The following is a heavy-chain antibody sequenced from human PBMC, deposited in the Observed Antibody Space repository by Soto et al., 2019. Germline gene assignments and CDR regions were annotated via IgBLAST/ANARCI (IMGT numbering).Heavy chain of an antibody. CDR3: ARGVGSGSYYNQYNWFDP. CDR1: GYTFTNYG. Sequence: QVQLVQSGGEVKKPGASVKVSCKASGYTFTNYGISWVRQAPGQGLERMGWINVYNGNTKYAQKVQGRVTMTTDTSTSTAYMELRSLRSDDTAVYYCARGVGSGSYYNQYNWFDPWGQGTLVTDSS. D-gene: IGHD3-10*01. CDR2: INVYNGNT. V-gene: IGHV1-18*01. J-gene: IGHJ5*02.